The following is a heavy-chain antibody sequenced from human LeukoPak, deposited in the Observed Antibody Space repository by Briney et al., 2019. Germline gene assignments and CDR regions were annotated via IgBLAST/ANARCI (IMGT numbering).Heavy chain of an antibody. CDR2: IINSSSTI. Sequence: GGSLRLSCAASGFTFSSDSMNWFRQAPGEGLEWGSYIINSSSTIYYADSLKSRVTISGDNAKNSLYLQMSTVRAEDTAVYYCARDGGSYYEYYYYMDVWGKGTTVTVSS. D-gene: IGHD1-26*01. V-gene: IGHV3-48*01. CDR3: ARDGGSYYEYYYYMDV. J-gene: IGHJ6*03. CDR1: GFTFSSDS.